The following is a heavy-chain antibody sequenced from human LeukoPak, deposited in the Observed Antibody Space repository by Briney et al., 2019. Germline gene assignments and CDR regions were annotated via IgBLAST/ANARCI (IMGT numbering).Heavy chain of an antibody. Sequence: SETLSLTCTVSGGSISSYYWSWIRQPPGKGLEWIGYINYSGSTNYNPSLKSRVTISVDTSKNQFSLKLSSVTAADTAVYYCARHRLRSSSITSDAFDIWGQGTMVTVSS. CDR2: INYSGST. CDR3: ARHRLRSSSITSDAFDI. D-gene: IGHD6-6*01. V-gene: IGHV4-59*08. J-gene: IGHJ3*02. CDR1: GGSISSYY.